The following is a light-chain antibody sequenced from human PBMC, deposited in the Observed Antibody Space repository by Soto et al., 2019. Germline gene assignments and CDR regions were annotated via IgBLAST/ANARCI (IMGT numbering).Light chain of an antibody. CDR2: EVS. CDR1: NSDIGGYNY. CDR3: SSYAGSNNYV. Sequence: ALTQPPSASGSPGQSVTISCTGANSDIGGYNYVSWYQQHPGKAPKLMIYEVSKRPSGVPDRFSGSKSGNTASLTVSGLQAEDEADYYCSSYAGSNNYVFGSGTKVTVL. V-gene: IGLV2-8*01. J-gene: IGLJ1*01.